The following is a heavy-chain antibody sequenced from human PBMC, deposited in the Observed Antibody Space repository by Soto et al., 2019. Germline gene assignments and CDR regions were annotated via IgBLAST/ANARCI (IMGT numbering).Heavy chain of an antibody. CDR2: ISSSSSTI. D-gene: IGHD3-3*01. CDR1: GFTFSSYS. Sequence: GGSLRLSCAASGFTFSSYSMNWVRQAPGKGLEWVSYISSSSSTIYYADSVKGRFTISRDNAKNSLYMQMNSLRAEDTAVYYSARYITIFGVVENYFDYWGQGTLVTVSS. J-gene: IGHJ4*02. V-gene: IGHV3-48*01. CDR3: ARYITIFGVVENYFDY.